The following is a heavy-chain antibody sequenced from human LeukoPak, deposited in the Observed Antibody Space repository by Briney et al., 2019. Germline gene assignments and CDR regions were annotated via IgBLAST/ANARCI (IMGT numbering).Heavy chain of an antibody. CDR2: INHSGST. CDR1: GESFSDYY. CDR3: ARAGFALAPHRGTPFDY. J-gene: IGHJ4*02. D-gene: IGHD6-6*01. Sequence: PSETLSLTCAVYGESFSDYYWSWICQPPGKGLEWIGEINHSGSTNYSPSLKSRVTISVNTSKNQFSLKLTSVTAADTAVYYCARAGFALAPHRGTPFDYWGQGTLVTVSS. V-gene: IGHV4-34*01.